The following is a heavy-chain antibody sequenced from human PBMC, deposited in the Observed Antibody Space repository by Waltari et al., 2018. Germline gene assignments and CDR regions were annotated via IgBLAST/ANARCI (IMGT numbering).Heavy chain of an antibody. D-gene: IGHD6-13*01. CDR3: ARDPRSSWYLYYGRDV. V-gene: IGHV4-39*07. Sequence: QLQLQESGPGLVKPSETLSLTCTVSGGSISSSSYYWGWIRQPPGKGLEWIGSIYYSGSTYYNPSLNGRVTISVDTSKNQFSLKLSSVTAADTAVYYCARDPRSSWYLYYGRDVWGQGTTVTVSS. CDR2: IYYSGST. CDR1: GGSISSSSYY. J-gene: IGHJ6*02.